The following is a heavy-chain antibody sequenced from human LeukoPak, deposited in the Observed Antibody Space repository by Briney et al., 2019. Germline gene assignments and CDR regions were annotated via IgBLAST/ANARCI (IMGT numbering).Heavy chain of an antibody. Sequence: GGSLRLSCAASGFTFSSYAMSWVRQAPGKGLEWVSAISGSGGSTYYADSVKGRFTISRDNSKNTLYLQMNSLRAEDTAVYYCAKVNYYDSSGYYPYYFDYWGQGTLVTVSS. V-gene: IGHV3-23*01. CDR2: ISGSGGST. D-gene: IGHD3-22*01. CDR3: AKVNYYDSSGYYPYYFDY. J-gene: IGHJ4*02. CDR1: GFTFSSYA.